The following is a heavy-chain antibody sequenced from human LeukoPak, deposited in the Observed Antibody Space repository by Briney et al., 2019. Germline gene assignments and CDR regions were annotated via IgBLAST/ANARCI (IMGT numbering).Heavy chain of an antibody. CDR2: IYPGDSDT. D-gene: IGHD3-10*01. V-gene: IGHV5-51*01. Sequence: GESLKISCKGSGYSLTSYWIGWVRQMPGKGLGWMGIIYPGDSDTRYSPSFQGQVTISADKSISTAYLQWSSLKASDTAMYYCAAYAGRSSKYFQHWGQGTLVTVSS. CDR1: GYSLTSYW. CDR3: AAYAGRSSKYFQH. J-gene: IGHJ1*01.